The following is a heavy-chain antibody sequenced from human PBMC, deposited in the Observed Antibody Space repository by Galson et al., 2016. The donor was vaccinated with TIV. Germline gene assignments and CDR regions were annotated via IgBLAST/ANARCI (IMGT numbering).Heavy chain of an antibody. CDR1: GGTFSSYV. CDR3: AKDRNTAFDTHYSYYGLDV. V-gene: IGHV1-69*13. Sequence: SVKVSCKASGGTFSSYVIKWVRQAPGQGLEWMGEIIPMFGTANYAQRFQGRVTITADESTSTAYMELSSLRSEHTAVYYCAKDRNTAFDTHYSYYGLDVWGQGTTVIVSS. J-gene: IGHJ6*02. CDR2: IIPMFGTA. D-gene: IGHD5-18*01.